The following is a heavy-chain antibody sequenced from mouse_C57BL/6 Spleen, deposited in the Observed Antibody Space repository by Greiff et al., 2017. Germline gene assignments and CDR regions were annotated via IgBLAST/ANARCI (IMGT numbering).Heavy chain of an antibody. Sequence: QVQLQQPGAELVKHGASVKLSCKASGYTFTSYWMPWVKQRPGQGLEGIGMIHPNSGSTNYNEKFKSKATLTVDKSSSTAYMQLSGLTSEDSAVYYCARGGVVAPFDYWGQGTTLTVSS. CDR2: IHPNSGST. D-gene: IGHD1-1*01. CDR1: GYTFTSYW. V-gene: IGHV1-64*01. CDR3: ARGGVVAPFDY. J-gene: IGHJ2*01.